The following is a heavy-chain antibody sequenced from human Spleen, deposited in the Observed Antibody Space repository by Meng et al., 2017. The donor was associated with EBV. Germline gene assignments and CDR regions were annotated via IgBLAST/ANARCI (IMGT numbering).Heavy chain of an antibody. Sequence: QLHLLQSGAEVKEPGASVKVSCKASGYTFTRSDISWVRQAPGQGLEWVGRVKSYSGDTYYAEKFQGRVILTTDTSTSTAYMELRGLRSDDTAVYYCARDQGVASAIDYWGQGTLVTVSS. J-gene: IGHJ4*02. CDR3: ARDQGVASAIDY. V-gene: IGHV1-18*01. CDR2: VKSYSGDT. CDR1: GYTFTRSD. D-gene: IGHD3-3*01.